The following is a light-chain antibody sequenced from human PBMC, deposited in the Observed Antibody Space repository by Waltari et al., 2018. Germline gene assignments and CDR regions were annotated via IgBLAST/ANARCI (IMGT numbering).Light chain of an antibody. J-gene: IGLJ2*01. V-gene: IGLV2-23*01. CDR3: CSYAGSSTSV. CDR1: SSDVGRYNL. Sequence: QSALTQPASVSGSPGQSITISCTGTSSDVGRYNLVSWYQQHPGKAPKLMIYEGSKRPSGVSNRFSGSKSGNTASLTISGLQAEDEADYYCCSYAGSSTSVFGGWTKLTVL. CDR2: EGS.